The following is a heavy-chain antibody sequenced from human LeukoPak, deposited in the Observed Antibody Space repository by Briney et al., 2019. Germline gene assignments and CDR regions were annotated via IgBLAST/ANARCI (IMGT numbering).Heavy chain of an antibody. CDR3: AREDYGSRSGDY. CDR2: ISSSSSYI. CDR1: GFIFSSYS. D-gene: IGHD3-10*01. J-gene: IGHJ4*02. Sequence: PGGSLRLSCAASGFIFSSYSMNWVRQAPGKGLESVSSISSSSSYIYYAGSVKGRFTISRDNAKNSLYLQMNSLRAEYTAVYYCAREDYGSRSGDYWGQGTLVTVSS. V-gene: IGHV3-21*01.